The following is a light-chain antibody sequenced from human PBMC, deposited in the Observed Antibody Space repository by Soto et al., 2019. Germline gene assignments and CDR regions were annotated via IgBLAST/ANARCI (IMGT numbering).Light chain of an antibody. J-gene: IGKJ1*01. V-gene: IGKV1-39*01. CDR2: TAS. CDR3: QQYKSRRT. Sequence: IQLTQSPSSLSASVGDTVTITCRASQSISSHLNWYQQKPGKAPNLLMYTASNLQSGVPSRFSGSGSGTEFTLTISSLQPDDSATYYCQQYKSRRTFGQGTKVDIK. CDR1: QSISSH.